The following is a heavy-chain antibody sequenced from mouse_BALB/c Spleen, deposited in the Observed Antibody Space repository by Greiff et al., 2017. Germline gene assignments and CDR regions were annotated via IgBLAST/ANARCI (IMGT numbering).Heavy chain of an antibody. CDR3: AREGEYGFYYAMDY. V-gene: IGHV1S135*01. D-gene: IGHD1-1*01. J-gene: IGHJ4*01. CDR2: IDPYNGGT. CDR1: GYAFTSYN. Sequence: EVQLVESGPELVKPGASVKVSCKASGYAFTSYNMYWVKQSHGKSLEWIGYIDPYNGGTSYNQKFKGKATLTVDKSSSTAYMHLNSLTSEDSAVYYCAREGEYGFYYAMDYWGQGTSVTVSS.